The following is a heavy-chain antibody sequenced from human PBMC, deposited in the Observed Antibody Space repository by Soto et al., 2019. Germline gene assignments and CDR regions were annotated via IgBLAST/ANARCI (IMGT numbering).Heavy chain of an antibody. D-gene: IGHD6-19*01. J-gene: IGHJ3*02. Sequence: ASVKVSCKASGYTFTSYGISWVRQAPGKGLEWVANIKQDGSEKYYVDSVKGRFTISRDNAKNSLYLQMNSLRAEDTAVYYCAREPYSSGWYDAFDIWGQGTMVTVSS. CDR2: IKQDGSEK. V-gene: IGHV3-7*01. CDR3: AREPYSSGWYDAFDI. CDR1: GYTFTSYG.